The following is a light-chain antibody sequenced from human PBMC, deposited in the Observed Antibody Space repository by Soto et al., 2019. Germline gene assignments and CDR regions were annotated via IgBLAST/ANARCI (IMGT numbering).Light chain of an antibody. CDR1: QSVSTY. J-gene: IGKJ4*01. V-gene: IGKV3-11*01. CDR2: DAS. Sequence: EIVLTQSPATLSLSPGERATLSCRASQSVSTYLAWYQQKPGQAPRLLLYDASNRATGIPARFSGSGSGTDFTLTISSLEPEDFAVYYCQHRNYWPPGAAFGGGTKVEIK. CDR3: QHRNYWPPGAA.